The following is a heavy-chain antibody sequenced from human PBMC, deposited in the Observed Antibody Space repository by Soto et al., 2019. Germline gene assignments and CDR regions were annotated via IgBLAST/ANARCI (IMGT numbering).Heavy chain of an antibody. CDR2: ISAYNGNT. Sequence: AAAVKVSCKASGITFTSHGISWVRQAPFHGPVGMGWISAYNGNTNNAQQLKGRVTMCTDTSTSTAYMEVRSLRSDDTGVYYCTRRRAYCGGDCYWDGDDFDIWGQETMFTASS. J-gene: IGHJ3*02. CDR3: TRRRAYCGGDCYWDGDDFDI. CDR1: GITFTSHG. V-gene: IGHV1-18*01. D-gene: IGHD2-21*02.